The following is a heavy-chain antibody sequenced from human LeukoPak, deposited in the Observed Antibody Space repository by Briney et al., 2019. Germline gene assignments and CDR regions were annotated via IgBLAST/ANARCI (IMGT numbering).Heavy chain of an antibody. D-gene: IGHD6-6*01. J-gene: IGHJ3*02. Sequence: ASVKVSCKASGYTFTGYYMHWVRQAPGQGLEWMGWINPNSGGTNYAQKFQGRVTMTRDTSISTAYMELSRLRSDDTAVYYCARVSGRRDISSSSLWAFDIWGQGTMVTVSP. CDR1: GYTFTGYY. CDR2: INPNSGGT. V-gene: IGHV1-2*02. CDR3: ARVSGRRDISSSSLWAFDI.